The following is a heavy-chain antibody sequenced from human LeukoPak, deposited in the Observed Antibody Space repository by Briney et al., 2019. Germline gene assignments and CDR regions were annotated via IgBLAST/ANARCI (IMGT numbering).Heavy chain of an antibody. V-gene: IGHV5-51*01. D-gene: IGHD3-10*01. Sequence: GESLKISCKGSGYSFTDYWIGWARQMPGEGLQWMGIIYPDDSDIRYSPSFQGQVTISADKSIITAYLQWSSLKASDTAMYYCARHGRGSRSPNAFDIWGQGTMVTVSS. J-gene: IGHJ3*02. CDR3: ARHGRGSRSPNAFDI. CDR1: GYSFTDYW. CDR2: IYPDDSDI.